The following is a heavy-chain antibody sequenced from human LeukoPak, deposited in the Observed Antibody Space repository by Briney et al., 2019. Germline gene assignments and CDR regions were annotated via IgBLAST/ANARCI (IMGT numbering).Heavy chain of an antibody. CDR3: ARGDQLRSDYYYYYMDV. CDR2: IKQDGSEK. J-gene: IGHJ6*03. CDR1: GFTFSSYW. D-gene: IGHD2-2*01. Sequence: GGSLRLSCAASGFTFSSYWMSWVRRAPGKGLEWVANIKQDGSEKYYVDSVKGRFTISRDNAKNSLYLQMNSLRAEDTAVYYCARGDQLRSDYYYYYMDVWGKGTTVTVSS. V-gene: IGHV3-7*01.